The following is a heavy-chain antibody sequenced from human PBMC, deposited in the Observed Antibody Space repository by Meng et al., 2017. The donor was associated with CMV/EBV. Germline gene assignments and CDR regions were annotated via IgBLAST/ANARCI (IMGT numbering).Heavy chain of an antibody. CDR3: ARGGVEMATIGYYFDY. CDR2: INHSGST. CDR1: GGSFSGYY. J-gene: IGHJ4*02. D-gene: IGHD5-24*01. Sequence: QVQLQQWGAGLLTPSGTLSLTCAVYGGSFSGYYWSWIRQPPGKGLEWIGEINHSGSTNYNPSLKSRVTISVDTSKNQFSLKLSSVTAADTAVYYCARGGVEMATIGYYFDYWGQGTLVTVSS. V-gene: IGHV4-34*01.